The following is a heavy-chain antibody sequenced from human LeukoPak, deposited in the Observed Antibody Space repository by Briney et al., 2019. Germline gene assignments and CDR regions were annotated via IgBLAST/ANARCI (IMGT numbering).Heavy chain of an antibody. CDR2: INPASGET. D-gene: IGHD3-10*01. V-gene: IGHV1-2*02. J-gene: IGHJ3*02. CDR3: ARDSGPIRGALHI. CDR1: GYTVTDYY. Sequence: ASVKVSCKASGYTVTDYYIHWVRQTPGQGLEWMGWINPASGETRSSEKFQGRVTMTRDTSITTVYMELNTLRSDDTALYYCARDSGPIRGALHIWGQGTMLFVSS.